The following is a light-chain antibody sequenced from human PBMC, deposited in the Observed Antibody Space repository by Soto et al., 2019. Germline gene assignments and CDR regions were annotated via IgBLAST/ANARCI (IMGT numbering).Light chain of an antibody. Sequence: EIVLTQSPGTLSLSPGERATLSCRASQSVINSYLAWYQQKPGPAPRLLIYGASSRATGIPDRFSGSGSGTDLILTISSLEPEDFAVYYCQQRSNWITFGQGTRLE. CDR1: QSVINSY. J-gene: IGKJ5*01. V-gene: IGKV3D-20*02. CDR3: QQRSNWIT. CDR2: GAS.